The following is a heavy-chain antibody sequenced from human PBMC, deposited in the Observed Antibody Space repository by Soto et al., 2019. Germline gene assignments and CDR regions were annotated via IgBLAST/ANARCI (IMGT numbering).Heavy chain of an antibody. CDR2: IYPDDSDT. CDR1: GYSFTNYW. CDR3: TRDHRHLDY. Sequence: HGESLKISCKSSGYSFTNYWIGWVRQMPGKGLEWMGIIYPDDSDTRYSPSFEGRFTISRDDSKSIAYLQMNSLKTEDTAVYYCTRDHRHLDYWGQGTLVTVSS. J-gene: IGHJ4*02. V-gene: IGHV5-51*01.